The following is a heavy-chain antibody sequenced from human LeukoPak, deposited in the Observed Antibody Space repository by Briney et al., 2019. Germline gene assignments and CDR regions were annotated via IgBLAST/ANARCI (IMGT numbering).Heavy chain of an antibody. CDR2: IYRSGST. CDR3: ARHDSAVGALFI. CDR1: GGSISSPNW. V-gene: IGHV4-4*02. Sequence: PSGTLSLTCAVSGGSISSPNWWTWVRQPPGKGLEWIGEIYRSGSTNYNPSLKSRVTMSVDKSKNQFSLKMTSVTAADTAVYYCARHDSAVGALFIWGQGTLVTVSS. J-gene: IGHJ4*02. D-gene: IGHD1-26*01.